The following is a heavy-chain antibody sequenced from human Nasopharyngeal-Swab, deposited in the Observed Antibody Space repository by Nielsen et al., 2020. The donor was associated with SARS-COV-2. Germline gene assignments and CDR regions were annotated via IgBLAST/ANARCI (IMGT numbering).Heavy chain of an antibody. V-gene: IGHV4-34*01. J-gene: IGHJ4*02. CDR1: GGSFSGYY. CDR3: ASASGYSYGYVTLFDY. CDR2: INHSGST. Sequence: SETLSLTCAVYGGSFSGYYWRWIRQPPGKGLEWIGEINHSGSTNYNPSLKSRVTISVDTSKNQFSLKLSSVTAADTAVYYCASASGYSYGYVTLFDYWGQGTLVTVSS. D-gene: IGHD5-18*01.